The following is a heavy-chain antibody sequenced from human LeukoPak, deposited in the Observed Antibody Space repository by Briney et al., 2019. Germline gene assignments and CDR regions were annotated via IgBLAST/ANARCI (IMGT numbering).Heavy chain of an antibody. J-gene: IGHJ4*02. CDR3: ARGWRWEIVVVVAATQDRYYFDY. V-gene: IGHV4-34*01. CDR2: INHSGST. Sequence: PSETLSLTCAVYGGSFSGYYWSWIRQPPGKGLEWIGEINHSGSTNYNPSLKSRVTISVDTSKNQFSQKLSSVTAADTAVYYCARGWRWEIVVVVAATQDRYYFDYWGQGTLVTVSS. D-gene: IGHD2-15*01. CDR1: GGSFSGYY.